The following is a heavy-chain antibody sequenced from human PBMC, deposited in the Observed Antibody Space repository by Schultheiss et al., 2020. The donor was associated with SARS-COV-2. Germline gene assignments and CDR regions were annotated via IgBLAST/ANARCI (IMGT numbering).Heavy chain of an antibody. D-gene: IGHD4-11*01. CDR3: AREARPYTVTEHYGYDTHAFEI. CDR1: GLTVNSNY. CDR2: IYSGGNT. V-gene: IGHV3-53*05. J-gene: IGHJ3*02. Sequence: GGSLRLSCAASGLTVNSNYMSWVRQAPGKGLEWVSVIYSGGNTYCADSVKGRFTISRDNSKNTLYLQMNSLRAEDTAVYYCAREARPYTVTEHYGYDTHAFEIWGQGTMVTVSS.